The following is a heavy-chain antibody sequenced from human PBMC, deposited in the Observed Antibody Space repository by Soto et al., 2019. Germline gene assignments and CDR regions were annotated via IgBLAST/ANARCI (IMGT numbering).Heavy chain of an antibody. V-gene: IGHV4-34*01. D-gene: IGHD5-18*01. CDR3: ARVADTAMVTN. CDR1: GGSFSGYY. J-gene: IGHJ4*02. CDR2: INHSGST. Sequence: LSLTCAVYGGSFSGYYWSWIRQPPGKGLEWIGEINHSGSTNYNPSLKSRVTISVDTSKNQFSLKLSSVTAADTAVYYCARVADTAMVTNWGQGTLVTVS.